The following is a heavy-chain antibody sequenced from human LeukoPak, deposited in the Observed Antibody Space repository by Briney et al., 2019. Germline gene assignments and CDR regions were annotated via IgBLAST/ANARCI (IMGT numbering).Heavy chain of an antibody. CDR3: ARSGLNCSSTSCPFDP. V-gene: IGHV1-69*04. CDR1: GGTFSSYA. Sequence: GASVKVSSKVSGGTFSSYAISWVRQAPGQGLEWMGRIIPILGIANYAQKFQGRVTITADKSTSTAYMELSSLRSEDTAVYYCARSGLNCSSTSCPFDPWGQGTLVTVSS. D-gene: IGHD2-2*01. CDR2: IIPILGIA. J-gene: IGHJ5*02.